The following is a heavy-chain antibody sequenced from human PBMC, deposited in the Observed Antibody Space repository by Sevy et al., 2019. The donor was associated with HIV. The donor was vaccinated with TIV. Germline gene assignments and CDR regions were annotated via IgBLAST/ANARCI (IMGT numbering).Heavy chain of an antibody. CDR1: GFVFSSYA. CDR2: ISYDGSNK. V-gene: IGHV3-30*04. CDR3: ARERRISMLGDVYDAFDI. Sequence: GGSLRLSCAASGFVFSSYAMHWVRQAPGKGLEWVAVISYDGSNKDYADSVKGRFTISRDNSNSALYLHMNSLRAEDTAVYHCARERRISMLGDVYDAFDIWCQRTMVTVSS. J-gene: IGHJ3*02. D-gene: IGHD2-8*01.